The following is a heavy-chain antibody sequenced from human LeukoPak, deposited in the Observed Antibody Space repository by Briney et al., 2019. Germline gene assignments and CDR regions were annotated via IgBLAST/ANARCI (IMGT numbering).Heavy chain of an antibody. Sequence: GASVKVSCKASGYTFTAYYIHWVRQAPGQGLEWMGWINPHSGAAIFAHRFQGRVTMTRDTSIRTTYMDLSRLRSDDTAVYYCASGVGATPLWGQGTLVTVSS. D-gene: IGHD1-26*01. CDR2: INPHSGAA. CDR1: GYTFTAYY. CDR3: ASGVGATPL. V-gene: IGHV1-2*02. J-gene: IGHJ4*02.